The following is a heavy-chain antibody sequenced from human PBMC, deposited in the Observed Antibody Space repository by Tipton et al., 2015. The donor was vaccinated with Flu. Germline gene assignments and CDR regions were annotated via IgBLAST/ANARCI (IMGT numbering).Heavy chain of an antibody. J-gene: IGHJ4*02. D-gene: IGHD2-21*02. Sequence: QSGAEVKKPGASVKVSCKASGYTFTSYYMHWVRQAPGQGLEWMGWINPNSGGTNYAQKFQGWVTMTRDTSISTAYMEPSRLRSDDTAVYYCARSGAAVGTFDYWGQGTLVTVSS. CDR1: GYTFTSYY. CDR2: INPNSGGT. CDR3: ARSGAAVGTFDY. V-gene: IGHV1-2*04.